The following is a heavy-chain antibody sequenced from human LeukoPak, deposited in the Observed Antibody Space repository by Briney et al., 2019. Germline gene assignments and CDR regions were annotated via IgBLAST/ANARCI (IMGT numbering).Heavy chain of an antibody. CDR1: GGSISSYY. CDR3: ARVGRYCSGGSCYADGLDP. J-gene: IGHJ5*02. Sequence: SETLSLTCTVSGGSISSYYWSWIRQPAGKGLEWIGRIYTSGSTKYNPSLKSRVTMSVDTSKNQCSLKLSSVTAADTAVYYCARVGRYCSGGSCYADGLDPWGQGTLVTVSS. CDR2: IYTSGST. D-gene: IGHD2-15*01. V-gene: IGHV4-4*07.